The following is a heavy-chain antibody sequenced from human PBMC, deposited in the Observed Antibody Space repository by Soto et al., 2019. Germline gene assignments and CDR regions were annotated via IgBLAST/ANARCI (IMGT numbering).Heavy chain of an antibody. V-gene: IGHV3-23*01. J-gene: IGHJ6*03. Sequence: GGSLRLSCAASGFTFSSYAMRWVLQAPWKGLEWVSAISGSGGSTYYADSVKGRFTISRDNSKNTLYLQMNSLRAEDTAVYYCDKSYYYYYYMDVWGKGTTVTVSS. CDR1: GFTFSSYA. CDR3: DKSYYYYYYMDV. CDR2: ISGSGGST.